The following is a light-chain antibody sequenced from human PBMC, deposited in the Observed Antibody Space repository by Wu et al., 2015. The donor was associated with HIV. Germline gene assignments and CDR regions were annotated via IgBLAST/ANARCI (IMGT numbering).Light chain of an antibody. CDR2: GAS. J-gene: IGKJ1*01. CDR1: QSISNSY. Sequence: EIVLTQSPGTLSLSPGERATLSCRATQSISNSYLAWYQQKPGQGPRLLIYGASKRATGIPDRFSGRGSGTDFTLTISRLEPEDFAVYYCQQYGSSPWTFGQGTKVEMK. CDR3: QQYGSSPWT. V-gene: IGKV3-20*01.